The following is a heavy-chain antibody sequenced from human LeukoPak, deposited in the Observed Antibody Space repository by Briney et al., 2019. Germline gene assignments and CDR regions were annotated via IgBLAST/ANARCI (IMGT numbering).Heavy chain of an antibody. CDR2: ISYDGSNK. V-gene: IGHV3-30-3*01. CDR1: GFTFSSYA. Sequence: GGSLRLSCAASGFTFSSYAMRWVRQAPGKGLEWVAVISYDGSNKYYADSVKGRFTISRDNSKNTLYLQMDSLRAEDTAVYYCARDEVLLWFGEPPGPYYDYGMDVWGQGTTVTVSS. D-gene: IGHD3-10*01. J-gene: IGHJ6*02. CDR3: ARDEVLLWFGEPPGPYYDYGMDV.